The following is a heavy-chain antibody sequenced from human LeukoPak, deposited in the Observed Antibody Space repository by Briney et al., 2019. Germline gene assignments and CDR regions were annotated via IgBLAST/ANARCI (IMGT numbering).Heavy chain of an antibody. D-gene: IGHD3-22*01. J-gene: IGHJ4*02. CDR1: GDSISSSSSY. CDR3: ARAEVLPDYFDTSGAFDY. CDR2: IYYSGST. Sequence: SETLSLTCTVSGDSISSSSSYWSWIRQPPGKGLEWIGYIYYSGSTNYNPSLKSRVTISVDTSKNQFSLKLSSVTAADTAVCYCARAEVLPDYFDTSGAFDYWGQGTLVTVSS. V-gene: IGHV4-61*01.